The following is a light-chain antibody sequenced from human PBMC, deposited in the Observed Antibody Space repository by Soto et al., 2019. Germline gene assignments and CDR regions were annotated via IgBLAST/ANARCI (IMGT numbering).Light chain of an antibody. CDR1: NSNIGSNT. J-gene: IGLJ1*01. Sequence: QAVVSQPPSASGTPGQRVTISCSGSNSNIGSNTVDWYRHLPGTAPKLLIYDNNQRPSGVPDRISGSKSVTSASLAISGLQAEDEADYYCATWDDSLHGFYVFGTGTKVTVL. CDR3: ATWDDSLHGFYV. CDR2: DNN. V-gene: IGLV1-44*01.